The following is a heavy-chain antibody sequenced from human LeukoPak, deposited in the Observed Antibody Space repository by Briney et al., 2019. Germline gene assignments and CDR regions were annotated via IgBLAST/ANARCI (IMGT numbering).Heavy chain of an antibody. CDR3: ARRGGHGGSFDY. CDR2: IYYSGSRST. V-gene: IGHV4-59*08. CDR1: GGSISSYY. D-gene: IGHD4-23*01. J-gene: IGHJ4*02. Sequence: SETLSLTCTVSGGSISSYYWSWIRQPPGKGLEWIGYIYYSGSRSTNYNPSLKSRVSISVDTSKNHFSLKLSSVTAADTAVYYCARRGGHGGSFDYWGQGTLVTVSS.